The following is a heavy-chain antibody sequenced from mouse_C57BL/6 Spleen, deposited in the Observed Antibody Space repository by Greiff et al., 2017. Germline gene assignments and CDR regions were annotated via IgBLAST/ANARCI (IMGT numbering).Heavy chain of an antibody. J-gene: IGHJ2*01. CDR2: ISSGGSYT. D-gene: IGHD1-1*01. CDR1: GFTFSSYG. V-gene: IGHV5-6*01. CDR3: ARHGDTTVVARDFDY. Sequence: EVKLVESGGDLVKPGGSLKLSCAASGFTFSSYGMSWVRQTPDKRLEWVATISSGGSYTYYPDSVKGRFTISRDNAKNTLYLQMSSLKSEDTAMYYCARHGDTTVVARDFDYWGQGTTLTVSS.